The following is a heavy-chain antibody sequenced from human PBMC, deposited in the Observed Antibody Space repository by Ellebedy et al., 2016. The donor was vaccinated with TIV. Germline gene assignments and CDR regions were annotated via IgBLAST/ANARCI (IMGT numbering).Heavy chain of an antibody. CDR1: GFALNTHA. D-gene: IGHD7-27*01. CDR3: ARERGDRYYHGMDV. J-gene: IGHJ6*02. CDR2: ISSTSSSI. V-gene: IGHV3-48*04. Sequence: GGSLRLXXAASGFALNTHAMDWVRQTPGKGLEWISYISSTSSSISYADSVKGRFTISRDNAENSLYLQMNSLRAEDTAVYYCARERGDRYYHGMDVWGQGTTVTVSS.